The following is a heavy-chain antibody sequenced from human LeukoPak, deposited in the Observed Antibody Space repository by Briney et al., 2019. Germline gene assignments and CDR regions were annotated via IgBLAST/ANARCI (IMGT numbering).Heavy chain of an antibody. CDR2: ISGSGGST. CDR3: AKDRDNYDFWSGYLFDP. D-gene: IGHD3-3*01. V-gene: IGHV3-23*01. Sequence: GGSLRLSCAASGFTFSSYAMSWVRQAPGKGLEWVSAISGSGGSTYYADSVKGRFTISRDNSKNTLYLQMNSLRAEDTAVYYCAKDRDNYDFWSGYLFDPWGQGTLVTVSS. CDR1: GFTFSSYA. J-gene: IGHJ5*02.